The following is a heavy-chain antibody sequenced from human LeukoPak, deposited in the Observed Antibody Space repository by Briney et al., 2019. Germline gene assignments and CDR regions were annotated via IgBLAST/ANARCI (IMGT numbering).Heavy chain of an antibody. V-gene: IGHV4-59*08. Sequence: PSETLSLTCTVSGGSISSYSWSWIRQPPGKGLEWIGYIYYSGSTNYNPSLKSRVTISVDTSKNQFSLKLSSVTAADTAVYYCARPVMPYYYDSSGYPPGAFDIWGQGTMVTVSS. CDR3: ARPVMPYYYDSSGYPPGAFDI. D-gene: IGHD3-22*01. CDR2: IYYSGST. J-gene: IGHJ3*02. CDR1: GGSISSYS.